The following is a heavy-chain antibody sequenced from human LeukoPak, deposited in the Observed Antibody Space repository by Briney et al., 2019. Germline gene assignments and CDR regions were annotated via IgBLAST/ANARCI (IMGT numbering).Heavy chain of an antibody. CDR2: IRYDGSNK. Sequence: PRGSLRLSCAPSGFTFSNFGMHSVRQASGKGLEWVAFIRYDGSNKYYADSVKGRFTISRDNSKNTLYLQMNSLRAEDTAVYYCARKSGWYVDYWGQGTLVTVSS. CDR1: GFTFSNFG. J-gene: IGHJ4*02. CDR3: ARKSGWYVDY. V-gene: IGHV3-30*02. D-gene: IGHD6-19*01.